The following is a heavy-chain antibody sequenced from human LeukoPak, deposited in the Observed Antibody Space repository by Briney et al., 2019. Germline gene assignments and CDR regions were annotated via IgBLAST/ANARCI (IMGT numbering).Heavy chain of an antibody. V-gene: IGHV4-59*02. D-gene: IGHD2/OR15-2a*01. CDR3: ARVRVGGTFHYFDY. J-gene: IGHJ4*02. Sequence: SETLSLTCTVSGASVSSYYWSWIRQPPGKGLEWIGYIYYSGNTNYNPSLDSRATLSVDTSKNQFSLRLTSVTAADTAVYYCARVRVGGTFHYFDYWGQGTLVTVSS. CDR2: IYYSGNT. CDR1: GASVSSYY.